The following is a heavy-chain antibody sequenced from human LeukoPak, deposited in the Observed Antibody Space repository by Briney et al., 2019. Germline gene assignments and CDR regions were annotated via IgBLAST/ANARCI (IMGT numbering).Heavy chain of an antibody. D-gene: IGHD6-6*01. CDR3: ARGRDIAARPNYYYMDV. V-gene: IGHV4-4*02. CDR2: IHHSGPA. J-gene: IGHJ6*03. Sequence: SETLSLTCGVPGDSIDTSFWWNWVRQTPEKGLEWIGEIHHSGPANYNPSLKSRVTISVDKSKNQFSLKMTSVTAADTAVFYCARGRDIAARPNYYYMDVWGKGITVTVSS. CDR1: GDSIDTSFW.